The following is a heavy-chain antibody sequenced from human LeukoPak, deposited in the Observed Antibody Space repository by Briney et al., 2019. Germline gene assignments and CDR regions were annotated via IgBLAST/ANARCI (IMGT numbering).Heavy chain of an antibody. V-gene: IGHV4-59*01. CDR2: IYYSGSS. CDR1: GVSLSSYY. D-gene: IGHD3-22*01. CDR3: ARGNYYDSSTYYRAFDI. J-gene: IGHJ3*02. Sequence: SETLSLTCTVSGVSLSSYYWNWIRQPPGKGLEWIGYIYYSGSSNYNPSLKSRVTISVDTSKNQFSLKLSSVTAADTAVYYCARGNYYDSSTYYRAFDIWGQGTMVTVSS.